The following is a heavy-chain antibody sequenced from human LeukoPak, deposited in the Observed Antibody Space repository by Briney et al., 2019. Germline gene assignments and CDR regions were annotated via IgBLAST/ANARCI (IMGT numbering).Heavy chain of an antibody. D-gene: IGHD2-15*01. CDR1: GGTFSSYA. CDR2: IIPIFGTA. Sequence: ASVKVSCKASGGTFSSYAISWARQAPGQGLEWMGGIIPIFGTANYAQKFQGRVTITADESTSTAYMELSSLRSEDTAVYYCARDRRERYCSGGSCYSRWFDPWGQGTLVTVSS. CDR3: ARDRRERYCSGGSCYSRWFDP. J-gene: IGHJ5*02. V-gene: IGHV1-69*13.